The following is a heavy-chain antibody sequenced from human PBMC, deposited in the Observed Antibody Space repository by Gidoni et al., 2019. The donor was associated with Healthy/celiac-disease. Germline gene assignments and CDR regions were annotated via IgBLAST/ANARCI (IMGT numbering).Heavy chain of an antibody. CDR1: GFTFSSYS. J-gene: IGHJ4*02. D-gene: IGHD2-8*02. CDR2: ISSSSSYI. Sequence: VQLVESGGGLVTPGGSLRLSCAASGFTFSSYSMNWVRQAQGKGLEWVSAISSSSSYIYYADSVRGRFTISRDNAKNSLYLQMNSLRAEDTAVYYCAREASGQNDYWGQGTLVTVSS. CDR3: AREASGQNDY. V-gene: IGHV3-21*01.